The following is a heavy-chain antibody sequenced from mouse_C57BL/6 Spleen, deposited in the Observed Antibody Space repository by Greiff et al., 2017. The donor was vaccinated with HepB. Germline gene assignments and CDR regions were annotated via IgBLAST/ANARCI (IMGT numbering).Heavy chain of an antibody. J-gene: IGHJ3*01. CDR2: ISDGGSYT. Sequence: EVQGVESGGGLVKPGGSLKLSCAASGFTFSSYAMSWVRQTPEKRLEWVATISDGGSYTYYPDNVKGRFTISRDNAKNNLYLQMSHLKSEDTAMYYCARAPDSSGYQFAYWGQGTLVTVSA. V-gene: IGHV5-4*01. CDR3: ARAPDSSGYQFAY. CDR1: GFTFSSYA. D-gene: IGHD3-2*02.